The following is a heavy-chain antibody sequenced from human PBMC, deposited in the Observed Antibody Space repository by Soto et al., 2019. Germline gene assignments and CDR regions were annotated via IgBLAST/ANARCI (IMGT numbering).Heavy chain of an antibody. J-gene: IGHJ4*02. Sequence: EVQLVESGGGLVQPGGSLKLSCAASGFTFSGSAMHWVRQASGKGLEWVGRIRSKANSYATAYAASVKGRFTISRDDSKNTAYLQMNSLKTEDTAVYYCTRQNWNDSDFWGQGTLVTVSS. D-gene: IGHD1-1*01. CDR3: TRQNWNDSDF. CDR1: GFTFSGSA. V-gene: IGHV3-73*01. CDR2: IRSKANSYAT.